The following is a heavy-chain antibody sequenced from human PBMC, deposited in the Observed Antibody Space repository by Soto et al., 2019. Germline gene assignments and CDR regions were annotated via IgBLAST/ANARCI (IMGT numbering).Heavy chain of an antibody. CDR2: IIPILGIA. D-gene: IGHD2-15*01. CDR3: ATGSLCSGGSCELRSFDY. Sequence: GASVKVSCKASGYTFTSYYMHWVRQAPGQGLEWMGRIIPILGIANYAQKFQGRVTITADKSTSTAYMELSSLRSEDTAVYYCATGSLCSGGSCELRSFDYWGQGTLVTVSS. J-gene: IGHJ4*02. CDR1: GYTFTSYY. V-gene: IGHV1-69*02.